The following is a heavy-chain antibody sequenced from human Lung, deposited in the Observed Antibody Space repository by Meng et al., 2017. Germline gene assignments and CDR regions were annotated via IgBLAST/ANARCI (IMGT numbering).Heavy chain of an antibody. CDR3: ARGPTTMAHDFDY. Sequence: QVQLQQWGAGRFKPSGTLSLTCVVSGGSFSDYYWSWIRQPPGKGLGWIGEINHSESTNYNPSLESRATISVDTSQNNLSLKLSSVTAADSAVYYCARGPTTMAHDFDYWGQGTLVTVSS. CDR1: GGSFSDYY. D-gene: IGHD4-11*01. V-gene: IGHV4-34*01. J-gene: IGHJ4*02. CDR2: INHSEST.